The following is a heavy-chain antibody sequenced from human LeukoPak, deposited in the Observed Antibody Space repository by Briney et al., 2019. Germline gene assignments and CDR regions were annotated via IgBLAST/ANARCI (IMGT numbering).Heavy chain of an antibody. J-gene: IGHJ6*02. D-gene: IGHD2-2*01. CDR2: ISGSGSYT. CDR3: ARYCSSTSCYYGMDV. CDR1: GFTFSSYS. Sequence: GGSLRLSCAASGFTFSSYSMTWVRQAPGKGLEWVSSISGSGSYTYYADSVKGRFTISRDNAKNSLSLPMNSLRAEDTAVYYCARYCSSTSCYYGMDVWGQGTTVTVSS. V-gene: IGHV3-21*04.